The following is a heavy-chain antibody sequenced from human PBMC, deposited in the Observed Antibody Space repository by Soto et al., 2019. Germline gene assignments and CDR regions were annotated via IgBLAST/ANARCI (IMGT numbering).Heavy chain of an antibody. CDR1: GYTFSSYA. Sequence: QVHLVQYGAEVRMPGASVKVSCKASGYTFSSYAMHWVRQAPGQRLEWMGWINAGYGNTKSSQKFQDRVTISRDTSASTAYMELTSLRSEDTAVYYCARDTGDGTFDFWGQGTLVTVSS. J-gene: IGHJ4*02. V-gene: IGHV1-3*01. CDR3: ARDTGDGTFDF. D-gene: IGHD7-27*01. CDR2: INAGYGNT.